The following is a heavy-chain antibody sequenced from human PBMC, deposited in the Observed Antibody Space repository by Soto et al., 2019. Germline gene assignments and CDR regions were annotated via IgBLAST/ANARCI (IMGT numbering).Heavy chain of an antibody. D-gene: IGHD3-3*01. V-gene: IGHV1-69*06. CDR2: IIPIFGTA. CDR1: GGTFSSYA. CDR3: ARSRITIFGVVIPYFDY. Sequence: RASVKVSCKASGGTFSSYAISWVRQAPGQGLEWMGGIIPIFGTANYAQKFQGRVTITADKSTSTAYMELSSLRSEDTAVYYCARSRITIFGVVIPYFDYWGQGTLVTV. J-gene: IGHJ4*02.